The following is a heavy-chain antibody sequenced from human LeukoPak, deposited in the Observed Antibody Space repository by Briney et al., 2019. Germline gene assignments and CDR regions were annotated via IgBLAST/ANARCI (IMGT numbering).Heavy chain of an antibody. V-gene: IGHV4-38-2*02. CDR3: ARDYDILTALGWFDP. D-gene: IGHD3-9*01. J-gene: IGHJ5*02. CDR2: IYHSGST. Sequence: PSETLSLTCTVSGYSISSGYYWGWIRQPPGKGLEWIGSIYHSGSTYYNPSLKSRVTISVDTSKNQFSLKLSSVTAADTAVYYCARDYDILTALGWFDPWGQGTLVTVSS. CDR1: GYSISSGYY.